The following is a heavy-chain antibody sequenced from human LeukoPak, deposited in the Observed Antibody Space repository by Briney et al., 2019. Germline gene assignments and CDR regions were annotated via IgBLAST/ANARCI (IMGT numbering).Heavy chain of an antibody. CDR1: GFTFSSYA. J-gene: IGHJ4*02. CDR2: ISYDGSNK. D-gene: IGHD6-13*01. Sequence: GRSLRLSCAASGFTFSSYAMHWVRQAPGKGLEWVAVISYDGSNKYYADSVKGRFTISRDNSKNTLYLQMNSLRAEDTAVHYCARDTAYSSSWYGNCWGQGTLVTVSS. V-gene: IGHV3-30-3*01. CDR3: ARDTAYSSSWYGNC.